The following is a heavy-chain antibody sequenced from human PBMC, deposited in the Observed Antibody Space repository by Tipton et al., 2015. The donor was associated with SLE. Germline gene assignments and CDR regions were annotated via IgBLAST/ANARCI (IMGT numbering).Heavy chain of an antibody. CDR2: IYYSGST. CDR1: GGSTSSYY. Sequence: TLSLTCTVSGGSTSSYYWSWIRQPPGKGLEWIGYIYYSGSTNYNPPLKSRVTISVDTSKNQFSLKLSSVTAADTAVYYCARWAGPTVNFDYWGQGPLVTVSS. J-gene: IGHJ4*02. CDR3: ARWAGPTVNFDY. D-gene: IGHD4-11*01. V-gene: IGHV4-59*01.